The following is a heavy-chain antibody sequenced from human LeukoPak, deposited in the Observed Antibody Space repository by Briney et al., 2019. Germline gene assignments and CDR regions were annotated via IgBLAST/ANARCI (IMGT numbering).Heavy chain of an antibody. CDR2: ISGSDGST. J-gene: IGHJ4*02. CDR1: GFTFSNYA. D-gene: IGHD2-15*01. Sequence: PGGSLRLSCVASGFTFSNYAMSWVRQAPGKGLEWISLISGSDGSTYYADSVKGRFTISRDNSKNTLYLQMNSLRAEDTAVYYCAKGCGSSCYSDFDYWGQGTLVTVSS. V-gene: IGHV3-23*01. CDR3: AKGCGSSCYSDFDY.